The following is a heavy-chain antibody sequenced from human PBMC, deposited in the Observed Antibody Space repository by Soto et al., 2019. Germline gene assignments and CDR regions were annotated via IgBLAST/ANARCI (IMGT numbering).Heavy chain of an antibody. Sequence: GASVKVTCKASGYTFTSYGISWVRQAPGQGLEWMGWISAYNGNTNYAQKLQGRVTMTTDTSTSTAYMELRSLRSDDTAVYYCAREGEYCSGGSCTRKYGMDVWAQGTTVTVSS. CDR1: GYTFTSYG. V-gene: IGHV1-18*01. CDR2: ISAYNGNT. J-gene: IGHJ6*02. CDR3: AREGEYCSGGSCTRKYGMDV. D-gene: IGHD2-15*01.